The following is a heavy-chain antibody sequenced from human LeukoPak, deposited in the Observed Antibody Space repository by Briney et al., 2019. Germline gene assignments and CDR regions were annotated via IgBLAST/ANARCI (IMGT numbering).Heavy chain of an antibody. CDR3: AKWSGDYPSYYLDY. J-gene: IGHJ4*02. D-gene: IGHD4-17*01. CDR2: IRSDGSNK. Sequence: PGGSLRLSCAASGFTFRSYGLHWVRQAPGKGLEWVALIRSDGSNKNYADSVKGRFTISRDASKNTMYLQMNSLRAEDTAVYSCAKWSGDYPSYYLDYWGQGTLVTVSS. V-gene: IGHV3-30*02. CDR1: GFTFRSYG.